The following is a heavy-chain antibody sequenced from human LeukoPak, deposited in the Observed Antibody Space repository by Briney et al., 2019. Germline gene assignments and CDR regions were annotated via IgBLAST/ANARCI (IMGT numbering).Heavy chain of an antibody. D-gene: IGHD6-6*01. V-gene: IGHV3-48*01. J-gene: IGHJ4*02. CDR3: AGGIAARPIDDY. CDR1: GFTFSSYS. Sequence: PGGSLRLSCAASGFTFSSYSMNWVRQAPGKGLEWVSHISSGSSTIYYADSVKGRFTISRDNAKNSLYLQMNSLRAEDTAVYYCAGGIAARPIDDYWGQGTLVTVSS. CDR2: ISSGSSTI.